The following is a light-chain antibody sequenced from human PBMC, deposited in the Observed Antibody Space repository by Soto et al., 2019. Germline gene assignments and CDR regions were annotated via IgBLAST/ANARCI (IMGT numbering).Light chain of an antibody. J-gene: IGKJ3*01. CDR3: KQSYSTPPVT. V-gene: IGKV1-39*01. CDR1: QSISSY. Sequence: DIQMTQSPSSLSASVGDRVTITCRASQSISSYLNWYQQKPGKAPKLLIYAASSLQSGVPSRFSGSGSGTDFTLTISRLQPEDFATYYCKQSYSTPPVTFGPGTKVDIK. CDR2: AAS.